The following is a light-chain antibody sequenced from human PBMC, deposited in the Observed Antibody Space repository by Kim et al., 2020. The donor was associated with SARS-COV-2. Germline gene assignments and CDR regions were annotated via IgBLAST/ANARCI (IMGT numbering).Light chain of an antibody. J-gene: IGLJ3*02. Sequence: QSLTISCSGSRSHIESITINWSQEPPDTAPKPLFCSNNQRPSGVPDRFSGSKSGASASLAIRGLQSEDEADYYCATWDDSLNGRVFGGGTKVTVL. CDR1: RSHIESIT. V-gene: IGLV1-44*01. CDR2: SNN. CDR3: ATWDDSLNGRV.